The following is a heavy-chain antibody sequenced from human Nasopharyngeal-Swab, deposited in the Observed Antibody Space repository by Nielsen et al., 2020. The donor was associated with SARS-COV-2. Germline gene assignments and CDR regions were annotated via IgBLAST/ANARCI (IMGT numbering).Heavy chain of an antibody. J-gene: IGHJ6*03. CDR2: ISSNGGST. Sequence: WIRQPPGKGLEYVSAISSNGGSTYYANSVKGRFTISRDNSKNTLYLQMGSLRAEDMAVYYCARTPLGYYYYMDVWGKGTTVTVSS. CDR3: ARTPLGYYYYMDV. V-gene: IGHV3-64*01.